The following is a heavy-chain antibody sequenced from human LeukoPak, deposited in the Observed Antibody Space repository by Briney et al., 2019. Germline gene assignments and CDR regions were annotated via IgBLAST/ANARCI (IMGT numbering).Heavy chain of an antibody. J-gene: IGHJ4*02. CDR3: ARLWLGTPNTGFDY. CDR1: GGSISSGDYY. Sequence: SETLSLTCTVSGGSISSGDYYWSWIRQPPGKGLEWIGYIYYSGSTYYNPSLKSRVTISVDTSKNQFSLKLSSVTAADTAVYYCARLWLGTPNTGFDYWGQGTLVTVSS. CDR2: IYYSGST. D-gene: IGHD6-19*01. V-gene: IGHV4-30-4*01.